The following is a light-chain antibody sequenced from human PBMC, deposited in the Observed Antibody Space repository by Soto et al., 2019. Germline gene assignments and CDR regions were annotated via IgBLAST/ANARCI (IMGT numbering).Light chain of an antibody. CDR1: QDITKY. CDR3: QKYNSAPYT. Sequence: DIQMTQSPSSLSASVGDRVTITCWASQDITKYLAWYQQKPGKVPNLLIHTASTLQSGVPSRFSGSGYGTDFTLTISSLQPEDVATYCCQKYNSAPYTFGPGTKVDIK. J-gene: IGKJ3*01. V-gene: IGKV1-27*01. CDR2: TAS.